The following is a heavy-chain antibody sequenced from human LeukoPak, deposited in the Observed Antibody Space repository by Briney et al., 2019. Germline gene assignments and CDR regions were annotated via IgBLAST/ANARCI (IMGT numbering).Heavy chain of an antibody. Sequence: SETLSLTCTVSGGSISSGGYYWSWIRQPAGKGLEWIGRIYTSGSTNYNPSLKSRVTISVDTSKNQFSLKLSSVTAADTAVYYCARAAMTTSDYWGQGTLVTVSS. CDR3: ARAAMTTSDY. CDR2: IYTSGST. CDR1: GGSISSGGYY. D-gene: IGHD4-11*01. J-gene: IGHJ4*02. V-gene: IGHV4-61*02.